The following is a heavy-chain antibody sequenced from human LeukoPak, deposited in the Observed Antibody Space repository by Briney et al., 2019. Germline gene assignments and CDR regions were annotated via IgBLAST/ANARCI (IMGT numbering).Heavy chain of an antibody. D-gene: IGHD6-13*01. CDR1: GGSISSYY. CDR2: IYYSGST. J-gene: IGHJ4*02. V-gene: IGHV4-59*01. CDR3: ARGSSSWYASPVV. Sequence: PSETLSLTCTVSGGSISSYYWSWIRQPPGKGLEWIGYIYYSGSTNYNPSLKSRVTISVDTSKNQFSLKLGSVTAADTAVYYCARGSSSWYASPVVWGQGTLVTVSS.